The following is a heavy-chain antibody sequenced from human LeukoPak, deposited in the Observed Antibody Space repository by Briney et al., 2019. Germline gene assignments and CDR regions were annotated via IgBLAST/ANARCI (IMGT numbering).Heavy chain of an antibody. D-gene: IGHD3-16*01. CDR1: GFMFSHSA. CDR2: ISESGGAT. CDR3: ATVGVGWVAFEY. V-gene: IGHV3-23*01. Sequence: VGSLRLSCAAPGFMFSHSAMSWVRQTPGKGLECVSGISESGGATYYAGSAKGRFTISRDNSKNTLYLQMNSLRSDDTAVYYCATVGVGWVAFEYWGQGALVTVSS. J-gene: IGHJ4*02.